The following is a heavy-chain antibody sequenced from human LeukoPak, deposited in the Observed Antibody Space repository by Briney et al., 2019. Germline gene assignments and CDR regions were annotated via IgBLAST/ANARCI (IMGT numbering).Heavy chain of an antibody. J-gene: IGHJ3*02. V-gene: IGHV4-34*01. CDR1: GGSFSGYY. CDR2: INHSGTT. D-gene: IGHD3-22*01. CDR3: ARGGDSSGYYLLDAFDI. Sequence: SETLSLTCAVYGGSFSGYYWSWIRQPPGKGLEWIGEINHSGTTNYNPSLTSRVIISVDTSKNQFSLKLSSVTAADTAVYYCARGGDSSGYYLLDAFDIWGQGTMVTVSS.